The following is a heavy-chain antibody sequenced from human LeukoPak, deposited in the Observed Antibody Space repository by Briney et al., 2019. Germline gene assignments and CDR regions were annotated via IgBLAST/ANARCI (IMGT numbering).Heavy chain of an antibody. J-gene: IGHJ4*02. CDR1: GYTFTGYY. Sequence: ASVKVSCKASGYTFTGYYMHWVRQAPGQGLEWMGWINPNSGGTNYAQKFQGRVTMTRDTSISTAYMELSRLRSDDTAVYYCARDPMTTVTTGDYWGQGTLVTVSS. CDR3: ARDPMTTVTTGDY. V-gene: IGHV1-2*02. CDR2: INPNSGGT. D-gene: IGHD4-17*01.